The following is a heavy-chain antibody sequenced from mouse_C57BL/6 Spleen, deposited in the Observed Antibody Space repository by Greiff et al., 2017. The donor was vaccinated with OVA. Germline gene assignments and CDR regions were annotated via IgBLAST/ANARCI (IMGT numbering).Heavy chain of an antibody. Sequence: EVMLVESGGGLVQPGGSLSLSCAASGFTFTDYYMSWVRQPPGKALEWLGFIRNKANGYTTEYSASVKGRFTISRDNSQSILYLQMNALRAEDSATYYCARDTDGSSYVWYFDVWGTGTTVTVSS. CDR3: ARDTDGSSYVWYFDV. D-gene: IGHD1-1*01. CDR2: IRNKANGYTT. J-gene: IGHJ1*03. CDR1: GFTFTDYY. V-gene: IGHV7-3*01.